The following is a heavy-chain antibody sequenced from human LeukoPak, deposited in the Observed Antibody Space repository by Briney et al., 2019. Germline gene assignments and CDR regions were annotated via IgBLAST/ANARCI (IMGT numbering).Heavy chain of an antibody. CDR3: ARQWFGDWGYYFDY. CDR2: ISGSGGST. V-gene: IGHV3-23*01. J-gene: IGHJ4*02. D-gene: IGHD3-10*01. CDR1: GFTFSSYA. Sequence: GGSLRLSCAASGFTFSSYAMSWVRQAPGKGLEWVSAISGSGGSTYYADSVKGRFTISRDNAKNSLYLQMNSLRAEDTAIYYCARQWFGDWGYYFDYWGQGTLVTVSS.